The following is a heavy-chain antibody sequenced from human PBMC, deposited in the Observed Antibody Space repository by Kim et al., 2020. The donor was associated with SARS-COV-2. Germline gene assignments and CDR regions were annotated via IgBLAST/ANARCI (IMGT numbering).Heavy chain of an antibody. CDR3: ARGIGGYGANYGMDV. J-gene: IGHJ6*02. Sequence: ASVKVSCKSSGYNLINYAIHWVRQAPGQRLEWMGWINGGNQDTKYSPKFQGRITFSRDSSASTTYVEASSLRSEDTAVYFCARGIGGYGANYGMDVWGQG. CDR2: INGGNQDT. CDR1: GYNLINYA. D-gene: IGHD1-26*01. V-gene: IGHV1-3*01.